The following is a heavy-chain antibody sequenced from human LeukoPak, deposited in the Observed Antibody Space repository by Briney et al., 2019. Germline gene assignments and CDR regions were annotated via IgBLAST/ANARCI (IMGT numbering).Heavy chain of an antibody. CDR2: IYYSGST. CDR1: GGSISSYY. CDR3: ARDHSSGWYRGAFDI. J-gene: IGHJ3*02. D-gene: IGHD6-19*01. Sequence: SETLSLTCTVSGGSISSYYWSWIPQPPGKGLEWIGYIYYSGSTNYNPSLKSRVTISVDTSKNQFSLKLSSVTAADTAMYYCARDHSSGWYRGAFDIWGQGTRLTVSS. V-gene: IGHV4-59*01.